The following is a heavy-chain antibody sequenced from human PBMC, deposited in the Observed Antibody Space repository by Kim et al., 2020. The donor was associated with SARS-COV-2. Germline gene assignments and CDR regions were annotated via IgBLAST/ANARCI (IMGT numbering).Heavy chain of an antibody. D-gene: IGHD3-22*01. CDR3: ARDYYYDSSGYPRAHNWFDP. J-gene: IGHJ5*02. Sequence: ASVKVSCKASGYTFTSYGISWVRQAPGQGLEWMGWISAYNGNTNYAQKLQGRVTMTTDTSTSTAYMELRSLRSDDTAVYYCARDYYYDSSGYPRAHNWFDPCGQGTLVTVSS. CDR1: GYTFTSYG. CDR2: ISAYNGNT. V-gene: IGHV1-18*04.